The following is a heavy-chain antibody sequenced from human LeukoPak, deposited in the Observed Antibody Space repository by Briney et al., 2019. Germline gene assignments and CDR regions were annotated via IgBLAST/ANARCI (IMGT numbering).Heavy chain of an antibody. Sequence: SETLSLTCTVSGGSISSSSYYWGWIRQPPGKGLEWIGSIYYSGSTYYNPSLKSRVTISVDTSKNQFSLKLSSVTAADTAVYYCAGRSEAFDIWGQGTMVTVSS. J-gene: IGHJ3*02. V-gene: IGHV4-39*01. CDR2: IYYSGST. CDR1: GGSISSSSYY. CDR3: AGRSEAFDI.